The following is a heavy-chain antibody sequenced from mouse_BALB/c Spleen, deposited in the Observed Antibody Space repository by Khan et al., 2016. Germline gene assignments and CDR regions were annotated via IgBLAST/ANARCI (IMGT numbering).Heavy chain of an antibody. CDR2: INYSGST. CDR1: GDSITSGY. V-gene: IGHV3-8*02. CDR3: SRYDGYYCDY. Sequence: EVQLQESGPSLVKPSRTLSLTCSVTGDSITSGYWNWIRQFSGNKLEYMGYINYSGSTYYNPSLKSRISIPRATSKNQYYLQLNSVTTEETATYYCSRYDGYYCDYWGQGTTLTVST. D-gene: IGHD2-3*01. J-gene: IGHJ2*01.